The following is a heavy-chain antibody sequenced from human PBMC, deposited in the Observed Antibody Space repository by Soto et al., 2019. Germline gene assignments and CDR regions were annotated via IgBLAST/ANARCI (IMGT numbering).Heavy chain of an antibody. CDR1: GYXXXXSS. CDR2: INPNSGDT. D-gene: IGHD7-27*01. J-gene: IGHJ4*02. Sequence: QVQXVXSGAEVXXXXXXVXVSCXXXGYXXXXSSXXXXXXXXXQGLEWMGYINPNSGDTIFAQKFQGRVTMTRDTSISTAYMELSRVASDDTAVYYCARDLTGDPNYWGQGTLVTVSS. V-gene: IGHV1-2*02. CDR3: ARDLTGDPNY.